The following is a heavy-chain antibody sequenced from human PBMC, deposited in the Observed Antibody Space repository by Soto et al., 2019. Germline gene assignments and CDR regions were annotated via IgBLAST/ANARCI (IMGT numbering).Heavy chain of an antibody. CDR2: TYYRSKWYN. Sequence: PSQTLSLTCVISGDSVSSNSAAWNWIRQSPSRGLEWLGRTYYRSKWYNDYAVSVKSRITINPDTSKNQFSLQLNSVTPEDTAVYYCARVAYCSSTSCYTLFDYWGQGTLVTVSS. CDR3: ARVAYCSSTSCYTLFDY. J-gene: IGHJ4*02. D-gene: IGHD2-2*02. CDR1: GDSVSSNSAA. V-gene: IGHV6-1*01.